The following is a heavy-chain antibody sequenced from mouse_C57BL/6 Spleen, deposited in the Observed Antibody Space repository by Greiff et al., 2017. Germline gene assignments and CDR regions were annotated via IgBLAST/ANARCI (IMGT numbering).Heavy chain of an antibody. CDR2: IDPSDSYT. CDR3: ARRGTGTSDY. J-gene: IGHJ2*01. Sequence: QVQLQQSGAELVKPGASVKLSCKASGYTFTSYWMQWVKQRPGQGLEWIGEIDPSDSYTNYNQKFKGKATLTVDTSSSTAYMQLSSLTSEDSAVYYCARRGTGTSDYWGQGTTLTVSS. V-gene: IGHV1-50*01. D-gene: IGHD4-1*01. CDR1: GYTFTSYW.